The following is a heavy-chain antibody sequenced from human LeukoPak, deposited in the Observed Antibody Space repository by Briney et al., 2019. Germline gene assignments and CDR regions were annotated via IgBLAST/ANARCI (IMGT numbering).Heavy chain of an antibody. CDR1: GFTFSSYW. D-gene: IGHD3-10*01. Sequence: PGGSLRLSCAASGFTFSSYWMSWVRQAPGKGLEWVANIKQDGSEKYYVDSVKGRFTISRDNAKNSLYLQMNSLRAEDMAVYYCARDSGRDYGSGSYYNSLGFFDYWGQGTLVTVSS. CDR3: ARDSGRDYGSGSYYNSLGFFDY. V-gene: IGHV3-7*01. CDR2: IKQDGSEK. J-gene: IGHJ4*02.